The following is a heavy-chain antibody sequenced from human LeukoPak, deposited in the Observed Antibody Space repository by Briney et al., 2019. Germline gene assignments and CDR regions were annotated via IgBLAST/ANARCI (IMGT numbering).Heavy chain of an antibody. CDR1: GFTFSDYY. CDR3: ARDYGSGSYTRYAFDI. CDR2: ISSSGSTI. J-gene: IGHJ3*02. Sequence: GGSLRLSCAASGFTFSDYYMSWIRQAPGKGLEWVSYISSSGSTIYYADSVKGRFTISRDNAKNSLYLQMNSLRAEDTAVYYCARDYGSGSYTRYAFDIWGQGTMVTVSS. D-gene: IGHD3-10*01. V-gene: IGHV3-11*04.